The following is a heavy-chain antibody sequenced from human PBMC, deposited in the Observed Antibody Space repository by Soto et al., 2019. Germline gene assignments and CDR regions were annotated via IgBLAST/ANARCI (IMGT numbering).Heavy chain of an antibody. CDR3: AKDGSPPYYYGSGTLGEYFQH. CDR1: GFTFSSYA. V-gene: IGHV3-23*01. D-gene: IGHD3-10*01. J-gene: IGHJ1*01. Sequence: GGSLSLSCAASGFTFSSYAMSWVRQAPGKGLXWVSAISGSGGSTYYADSVKGRFTISRDNSKNTLYLQMNSLRAEDTAVYYCAKDGSPPYYYGSGTLGEYFQHWGQGTLVTVSS. CDR2: ISGSGGST.